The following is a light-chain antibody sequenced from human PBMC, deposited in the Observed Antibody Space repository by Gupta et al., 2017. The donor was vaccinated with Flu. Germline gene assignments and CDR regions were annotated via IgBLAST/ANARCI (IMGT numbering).Light chain of an antibody. CDR1: QSVTSY. CDR2: DTS. CDR3: QQRSNWPPFT. Sequence: EIVLTQSPATLSLSPGERATLSCRASQSVTSYLAWYQQKPGQAPRLLIYDTSNRATGIPARFSGSGFGKYLTLTISSREQEDFAVYYCQQRSNWPPFTFGHGTRVDIK. J-gene: IGKJ3*01. V-gene: IGKV3-11*01.